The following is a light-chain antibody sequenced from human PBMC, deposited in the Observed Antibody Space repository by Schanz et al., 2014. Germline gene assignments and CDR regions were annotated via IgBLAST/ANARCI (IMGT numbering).Light chain of an antibody. J-gene: IGKJ4*01. V-gene: IGKV1-39*01. CDR1: QSVSTN. Sequence: DIQMTQSPSSLSASIGDRVTLSCRASQSVSTNLNWYQQKPGKAPKLLIYAASSLQSGVPSRFSGSGSGTDFTLTISSLQAEDVAVYYCHQYYSIPPTFGGGTKVEIK. CDR3: HQYYSIPPT. CDR2: AAS.